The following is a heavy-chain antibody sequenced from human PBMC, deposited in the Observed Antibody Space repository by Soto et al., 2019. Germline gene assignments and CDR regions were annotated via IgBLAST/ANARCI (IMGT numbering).Heavy chain of an antibody. D-gene: IGHD3-10*01. CDR1: GGSFRDYY. Sequence: QVQLQQWGAGLLKPSETLSRTCAVYGGSFRDYYWSWIRQPPGKGLEWIGEINHSGSTNYNPSLKSRVVISVDTSKNQFSLKLSSVTAADTAVYYCARGGRNMAIDDWGQGTLVTVSS. CDR2: INHSGST. V-gene: IGHV4-34*01. J-gene: IGHJ4*02. CDR3: ARGGRNMAIDD.